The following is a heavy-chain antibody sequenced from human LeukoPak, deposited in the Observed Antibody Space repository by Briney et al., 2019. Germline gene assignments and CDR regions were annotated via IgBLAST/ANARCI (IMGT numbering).Heavy chain of an antibody. V-gene: IGHV1-2*02. Sequence: ASVKVSCKASGYTFTGYYIHWVRQAPGQGLEWMGWINPNSGGTNYAQTFQGRVTMTRDTSISTAYMELSRLRSDDTAVYYCARGRRDGYNSFDYWGQGTLVTVSS. CDR2: INPNSGGT. J-gene: IGHJ4*02. CDR3: ARGRRDGYNSFDY. CDR1: GYTFTGYY. D-gene: IGHD5-24*01.